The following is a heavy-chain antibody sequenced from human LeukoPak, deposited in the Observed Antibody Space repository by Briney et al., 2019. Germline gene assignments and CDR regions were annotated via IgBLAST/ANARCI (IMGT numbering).Heavy chain of an antibody. D-gene: IGHD1-26*01. J-gene: IGHJ4*02. CDR2: IKQDGSET. CDR1: GFTFSIYW. Sequence: PGGSLGLSCAASGFTFSIYWMSWVRQAPGKGLEWVANIKQDGSETYYVDSVKGRFTISRDNAKNSLFLQMNSLRAEDTAVYYCASGDSGSYYFDYWGQGTLVTVSS. V-gene: IGHV3-7*01. CDR3: ASGDSGSYYFDY.